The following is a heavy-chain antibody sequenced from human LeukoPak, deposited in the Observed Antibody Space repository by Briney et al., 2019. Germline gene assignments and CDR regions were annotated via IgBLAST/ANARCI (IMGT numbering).Heavy chain of an antibody. CDR2: VSAYNGHT. D-gene: IGHD6-19*01. CDR3: ARGRIHGSGGDY. CDR1: GYTFTNYV. Sequence: ASVKISCKASGYTFTNYVITWVRRAPGQGLEYMGWVSAYNGHTNYAQHLQGRLTMTTDTSTTTASMELRSLTSDDSAVYYCARGRIHGSGGDYWGQGTLVTVSS. J-gene: IGHJ4*02. V-gene: IGHV1-18*01.